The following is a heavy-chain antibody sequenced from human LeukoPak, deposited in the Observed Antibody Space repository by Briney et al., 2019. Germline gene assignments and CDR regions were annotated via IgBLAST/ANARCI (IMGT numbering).Heavy chain of an antibody. J-gene: IGHJ6*02. Sequence: GGSLRLSCAASGFTFSDYYMSWIRQAPGKGLEWVSYISSSGSTIYYADSVNGRFTISRDNAKHSLYLQMNSLRAEDTAVYYCARDLRIAAAGNFYSSYGMDVWGQGTTVTVSS. V-gene: IGHV3-11*01. CDR2: ISSSGSTI. D-gene: IGHD6-13*01. CDR1: GFTFSDYY. CDR3: ARDLRIAAAGNFYSSYGMDV.